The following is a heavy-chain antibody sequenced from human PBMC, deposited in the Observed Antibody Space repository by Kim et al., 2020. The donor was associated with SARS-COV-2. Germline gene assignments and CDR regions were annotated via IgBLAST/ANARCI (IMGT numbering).Heavy chain of an antibody. CDR2: ISGSGGST. CDR3: AKEQYKRSSSQTYYYYGMDV. J-gene: IGHJ6*04. V-gene: IGHV3-23*01. CDR1: GFTFSSYA. D-gene: IGHD6-13*01. Sequence: GGSLRLSCAASGFTFSSYAMSWVRQAPGKGLEWVSAISGSGGSTYYADSVKGRFTISRDNSKNTLYLQMNSLRAEDTAVYYCAKEQYKRSSSQTYYYYGMDVWGGGTTVTVSP.